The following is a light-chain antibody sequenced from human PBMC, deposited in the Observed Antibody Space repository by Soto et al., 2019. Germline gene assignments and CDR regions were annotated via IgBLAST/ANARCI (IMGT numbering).Light chain of an antibody. CDR2: DAS. V-gene: IGKV1-5*01. CDR3: QQYNSYST. J-gene: IGKJ1*01. CDR1: QSISSW. Sequence: DIQMTQYPSTLSASLCDRFTITFLASQSISSWLALYQQKPGKAPKLLIYDASSLESGVPSRFSGSGSGTEFTLTISSLQPDDFATYYCQQYNSYSTFGQGTKVDIK.